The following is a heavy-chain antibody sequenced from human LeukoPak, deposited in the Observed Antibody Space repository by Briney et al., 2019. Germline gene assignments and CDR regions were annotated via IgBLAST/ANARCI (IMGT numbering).Heavy chain of an antibody. V-gene: IGHV3-7*01. CDR1: GFIFNNYW. D-gene: IGHD2-21*01. Sequence: PGGSLRLSCAGSGFIFNNYWMGWARQAPGKGLQWVASIIGEGHERHYVDSVKGRFTISRDNAKNSLFLQMDSLRVEDTAVYYCVRDLGGCSGDCHPYWGQGVLVTVSS. J-gene: IGHJ4*02. CDR3: VRDLGGCSGDCHPY. CDR2: IIGEGHER.